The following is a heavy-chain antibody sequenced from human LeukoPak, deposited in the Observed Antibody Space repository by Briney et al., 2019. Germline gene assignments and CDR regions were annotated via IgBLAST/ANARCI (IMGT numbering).Heavy chain of an antibody. V-gene: IGHV3-9*01. D-gene: IGHD3-22*01. CDR3: AKRGVVIRVILVGFHKEAYYFDS. CDR1: GFTFDDYA. J-gene: IGHJ4*02. CDR2: ISWNSGSI. Sequence: PGRSLRLSCAASGFTFDDYAMHWVRQAPGKGLEWVSGISWNSGSIGYAVSVKGRFTISRDNAKNSLYLQMNSLRAEDTAVYFCAKRGVVIRVILVGFHKEAYYFDSWGQGALVTVSS.